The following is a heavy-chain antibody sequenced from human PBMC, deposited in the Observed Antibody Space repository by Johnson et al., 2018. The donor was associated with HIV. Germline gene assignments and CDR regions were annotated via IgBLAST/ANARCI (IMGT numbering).Heavy chain of an antibody. CDR3: AKDLRVFDWFNAYDAFDI. Sequence: QVQLVESGGGVVQPGGSLRLSCAAYGSTFSSYGMHWVRQAPGKGLEWVAFIRYDGSNKYYADSVKGRFTISRDNSKNTLYLQMNSLRADDTAVYYCAKDLRVFDWFNAYDAFDIWGQGTMVTVSS. J-gene: IGHJ3*02. CDR1: GSTFSSYG. CDR2: IRYDGSNK. V-gene: IGHV3-30*02. D-gene: IGHD3-9*01.